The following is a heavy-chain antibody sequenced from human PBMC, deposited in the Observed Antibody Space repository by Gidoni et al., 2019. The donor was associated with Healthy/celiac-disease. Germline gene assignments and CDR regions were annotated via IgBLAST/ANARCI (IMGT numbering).Heavy chain of an antibody. J-gene: IGHJ4*02. CDR3: ARVRYCSSTSCYTVDY. V-gene: IGHV4-34*01. CDR2: INPSGST. CDR1: GWSFSCYY. Sequence: QVQLQQWGAGLLKPSETLSLTFAVSGWSFSCYYWSWIRQPPGKGLEWIGEINPSGSTNYHPSLKSRVTISVDTSKNQFSLKLSSVTAADTAVYYCARVRYCSSTSCYTVDYWGQGTLVTVSS. D-gene: IGHD2-2*02.